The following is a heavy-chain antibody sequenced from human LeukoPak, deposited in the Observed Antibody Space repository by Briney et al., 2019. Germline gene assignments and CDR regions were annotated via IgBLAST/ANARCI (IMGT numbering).Heavy chain of an antibody. Sequence: QTGGSLTLSCAASGFTFRNCAMSWVRQAPGKGLEWVSGISGTGYNTYYADSVKGRFTISRDNSKNTLYLQMNSLGAEDTAVYYCAKHVSGSLFYFDYWGQRTLVTVSS. CDR1: GFTFRNCA. CDR3: AKHVSGSLFYFDY. J-gene: IGHJ4*02. D-gene: IGHD3-10*01. V-gene: IGHV3-23*01. CDR2: ISGTGYNT.